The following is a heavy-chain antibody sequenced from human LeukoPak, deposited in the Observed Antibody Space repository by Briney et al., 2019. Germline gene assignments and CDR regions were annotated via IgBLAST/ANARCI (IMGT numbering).Heavy chain of an antibody. CDR1: GGSFSGYY. Sequence: SETLSLTCAVYGGSFSGYYWSWIRQPPGKGLEWIGSIYHSGSTYYNPSLKSRVTISVDTSKNQFSLKLSSVTAADTAVYYCARGNDYSNNFDYWGQGTLVTVSS. V-gene: IGHV4-34*01. CDR3: ARGNDYSNNFDY. J-gene: IGHJ4*02. CDR2: IYHSGST. D-gene: IGHD4-11*01.